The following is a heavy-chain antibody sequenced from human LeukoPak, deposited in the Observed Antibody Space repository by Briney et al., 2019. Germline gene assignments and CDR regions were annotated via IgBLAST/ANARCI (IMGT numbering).Heavy chain of an antibody. CDR2: ISTSVGST. V-gene: IGHV3-23*01. D-gene: IGHD2-2*01. Sequence: QPGRSLRLSCAASGFTFSSYTMHWVRQAPGKGLEWVSRISTSVGSTYYGDSVKGRFTISRDNSKNTLFLQMNSLRAEDTAVYYCARWAAATDYWGQGTLVTVSS. CDR1: GFTFSSYT. J-gene: IGHJ4*02. CDR3: ARWAAATDY.